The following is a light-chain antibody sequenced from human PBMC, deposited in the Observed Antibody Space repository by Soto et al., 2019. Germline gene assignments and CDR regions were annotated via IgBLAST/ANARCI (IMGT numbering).Light chain of an antibody. Sequence: EIVLTQSPGTLSLSPGERATLSCRASQSVSSSYLAWYQQKPGQAPRLFIHGASSRATGIPDRFSGSGSGTDFTLTISRLEPEDFAVYYCQQYGSSPWTFGQGTKVEIK. V-gene: IGKV3-20*01. J-gene: IGKJ1*01. CDR1: QSVSSSY. CDR2: GAS. CDR3: QQYGSSPWT.